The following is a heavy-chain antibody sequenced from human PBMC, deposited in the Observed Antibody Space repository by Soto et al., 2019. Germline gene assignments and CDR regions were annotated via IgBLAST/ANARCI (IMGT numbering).Heavy chain of an antibody. CDR3: ARAVDTAMVPYFDY. Sequence: PGGSLRLSCAASGFTFSSYGMHWVRQAPGKWLEWVAVIWYDGSNKYYADSVKGRFTISRDNSKNTLYLQMNSLRAEDTAVYYCARAVDTAMVPYFDYWGQGXLVTVYS. J-gene: IGHJ4*02. D-gene: IGHD5-18*01. CDR1: GFTFSSYG. V-gene: IGHV3-33*01. CDR2: IWYDGSNK.